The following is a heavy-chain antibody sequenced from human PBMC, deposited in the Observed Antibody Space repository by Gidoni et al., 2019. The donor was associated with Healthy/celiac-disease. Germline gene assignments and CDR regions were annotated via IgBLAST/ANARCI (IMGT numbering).Heavy chain of an antibody. V-gene: IGHV3-15*01. CDR1: GFTFSNAW. Sequence: EVQLVESGGGLVKPGGSLRLSCAASGFTFSNAWLSWVRQAPGKGLEWVGRIKSKTDGGTTDYAAPVKGRFTISRDDSKNTLYLQMNSLKTEDTAVYYCTTRPDYGDYDQWYFDLWGRGTLVTVSS. D-gene: IGHD4-17*01. CDR3: TTRPDYGDYDQWYFDL. CDR2: IKSKTDGGTT. J-gene: IGHJ2*01.